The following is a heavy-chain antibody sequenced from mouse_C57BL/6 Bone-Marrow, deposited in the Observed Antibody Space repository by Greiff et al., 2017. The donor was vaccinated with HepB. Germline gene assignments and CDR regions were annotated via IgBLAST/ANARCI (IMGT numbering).Heavy chain of an antibody. CDR2: INPNNGGT. V-gene: IGHV1-26*01. CDR3: ACPPQYYYGSSYYFDY. CDR1: GYTFTDYY. J-gene: IGHJ2*01. Sequence: EVQLQQSGPELVKPGASVKISCKASGYTFTDYYMNWVKQSHGKSLEWIGDINPNNGGTSYNQKFKGKATLTVDKSSSTAYMELRSLTSEDSAVYYCACPPQYYYGSSYYFDYWGQGTTLTVSS. D-gene: IGHD1-1*01.